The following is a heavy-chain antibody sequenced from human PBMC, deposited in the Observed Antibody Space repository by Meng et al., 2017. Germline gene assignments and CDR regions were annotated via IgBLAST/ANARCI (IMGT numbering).Heavy chain of an antibody. CDR2: IYPGECDT. J-gene: IGHJ4*02. Sequence: GESLKISCKGSGYSLTTYWIGWVRQMPGKGLEWMAIIYPGECDTSYSPSFQGQVTISADKSNSTHYLQWSSLKASDTAMYYCARPHYGVGSYQYHHWGQGTLVTVSS. D-gene: IGHD3-10*01. CDR3: ARPHYGVGSYQYHH. V-gene: IGHV5-51*01. CDR1: GYSLTTYW.